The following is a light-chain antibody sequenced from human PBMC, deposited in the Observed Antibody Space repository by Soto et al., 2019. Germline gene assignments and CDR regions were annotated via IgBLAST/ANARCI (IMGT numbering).Light chain of an antibody. CDR2: DVT. CDR1: ANDVGGHNY. CDR3: YSYAGTYTFV. Sequence: QSALTQPRSVSGSPGQSATISCTRTANDVGGHNYVSWYQQHPGEAPKLLIYDVTERPSGVPDRFSGSKSGNTASLTISGLQTEDEADYYCYSYAGTYTFVFGTGTKVTVL. J-gene: IGLJ1*01. V-gene: IGLV2-11*01.